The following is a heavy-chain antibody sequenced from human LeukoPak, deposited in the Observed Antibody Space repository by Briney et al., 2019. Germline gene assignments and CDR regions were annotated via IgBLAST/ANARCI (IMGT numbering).Heavy chain of an antibody. D-gene: IGHD6-6*01. J-gene: IGHJ4*02. CDR1: GFTVSTNY. Sequence: GGSLRLSCAASGFTVSTNYISWVRQAPGKGLEWVSITDSGGTTYYADSVKGRFTISRDNSKNTLYLQMNSLRAEDTAVYYCARATSGYSSSSFGYWGQGTLVTVSS. V-gene: IGHV3-53*01. CDR2: TDSGGTT. CDR3: ARATSGYSSSSFGY.